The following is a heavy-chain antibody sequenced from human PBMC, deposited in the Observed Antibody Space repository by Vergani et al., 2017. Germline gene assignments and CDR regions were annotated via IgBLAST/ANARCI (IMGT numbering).Heavy chain of an antibody. Sequence: QVQLVQSGAEVKKPGSSVKVSCKASGGTFSSYAISWVRQAPGQGLEWMGGIIPIFGTANYAQKFQGRVTITADESTSTAYMELSSLRSEDTAVYYCARYHSRDSSGYYYYFDYWGQGTLVTVSS. D-gene: IGHD3-22*01. V-gene: IGHV1-69*12. CDR2: IIPIFGTA. CDR3: ARYHSRDSSGYYYYFDY. J-gene: IGHJ4*02. CDR1: GGTFSSYA.